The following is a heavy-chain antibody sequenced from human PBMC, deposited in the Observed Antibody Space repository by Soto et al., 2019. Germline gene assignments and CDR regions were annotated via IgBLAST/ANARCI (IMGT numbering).Heavy chain of an antibody. V-gene: IGHV3-48*02. CDR2: ISSRSYTI. Sequence: EVQLVESGGGLVQPGGSLRLSCAASGFSFSTYSMNWVRQAPAKGLEWVSYISSRSYTIYYVDSVKGRFTISRDNAKNSLYLQMNSLRDEDTAVYYCARGGSSSDNGRDVWGKGTTVTVSS. J-gene: IGHJ6*04. CDR3: ARGGSSSDNGRDV. CDR1: GFSFSTYS. D-gene: IGHD6-6*01.